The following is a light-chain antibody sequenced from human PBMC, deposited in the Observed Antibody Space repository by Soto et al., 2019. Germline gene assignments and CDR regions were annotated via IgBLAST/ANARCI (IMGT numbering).Light chain of an antibody. CDR2: AAS. CDR1: QSISSY. CDR3: QQSYSTPPVT. J-gene: IGKJ1*01. V-gene: IGKV1-39*01. Sequence: DIQMTQSPSSLSASVGDRVTITCRASQSISSYLNWYQQKPGKAPTLLIYAASSLQSGVPSRFSGSGSGTDFTLTISSLQPEDFATYYCQQSYSTPPVTFGQGTKVEIK.